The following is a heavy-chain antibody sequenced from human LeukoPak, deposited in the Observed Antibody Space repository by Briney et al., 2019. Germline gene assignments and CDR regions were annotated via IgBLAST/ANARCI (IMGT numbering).Heavy chain of an antibody. V-gene: IGHV4-34*01. Sequence: SETLSLTCAVYGGSFRGYYWSWIRQPPGKGLEWIGEINHSGSTNYNPSLKSRVTISVDTSKNQFSLKLSSVTAADTAVYYCARVGFWSGYYTRWFDPWGQGTLVTVSS. CDR3: ARVGFWSGYYTRWFDP. CDR1: GGSFRGYY. J-gene: IGHJ5*02. CDR2: INHSGST. D-gene: IGHD3-3*01.